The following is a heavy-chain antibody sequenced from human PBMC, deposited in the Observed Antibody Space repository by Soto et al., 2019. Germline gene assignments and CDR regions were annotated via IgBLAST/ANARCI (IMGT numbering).Heavy chain of an antibody. V-gene: IGHV3-23*01. D-gene: IGHD6-13*01. J-gene: IGHJ4*02. CDR3: ATRMYSTSWYYFVS. CDR1: GFTFTNYA. Sequence: EVQLLESGGGFVQPGGSLRLSCAASGFTFTNYALSWVRQAPGKGLEWVSTIGGGSGSTSYADSVKDRFSISRENSKNTLYLQMSSLRAEDTALYYCATRMYSTSWYYFVSWGQGTLVTVSS. CDR2: IGGGSGST.